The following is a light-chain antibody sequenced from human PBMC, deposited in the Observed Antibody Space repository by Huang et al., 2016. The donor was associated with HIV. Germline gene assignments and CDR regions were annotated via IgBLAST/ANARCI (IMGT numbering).Light chain of an antibody. V-gene: IGKV3-15*01. Sequence: EIVMTQSPATLSVSPGERATLPCRASQSVSSNLAWYQQKPGQAPRLLIYDASTRATGIPARFSGSGSGTEFTLTINSLQAEDFAVYYCQQYNNWPRTFGQGTKVEIK. CDR1: QSVSSN. J-gene: IGKJ1*01. CDR3: QQYNNWPRT. CDR2: DAS.